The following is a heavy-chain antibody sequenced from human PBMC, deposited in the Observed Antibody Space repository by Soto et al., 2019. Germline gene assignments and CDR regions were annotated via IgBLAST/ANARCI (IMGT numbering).Heavy chain of an antibody. V-gene: IGHV3-23*01. J-gene: IGHJ4*02. CDR1: GFTFSSNA. CDR2: ISGSGRNT. CDR3: AKNGLSNSPSAIDS. Sequence: GGSLRLSCAASGFTFSSNAMSWVRQAPGKGLDWVSGISGSGRNTYYADSVQGRFTISRDNSKNTLFLQMNSLRAEDTAVYYCAKNGLSNSPSAIDSWGQGTMVTV. D-gene: IGHD1-1*01.